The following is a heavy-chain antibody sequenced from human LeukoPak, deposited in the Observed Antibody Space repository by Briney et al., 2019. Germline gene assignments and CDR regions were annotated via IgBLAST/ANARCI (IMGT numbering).Heavy chain of an antibody. CDR3: AKKSVYYYDSSVYYSFDY. V-gene: IGHV4-34*01. D-gene: IGHD3-22*01. Sequence: PSETLSLTCAVYGGSLSGYYWTWIRQSPGKGLEWIGEINHSGTNNSHPSLKSRVIISVDTSKNQFSLKMTSVSAADTAVYYCAKKSVYYYDSSVYYSFDYGAKETLVTVSS. CDR2: INHSGTN. CDR1: GGSLSGYY. J-gene: IGHJ4*02.